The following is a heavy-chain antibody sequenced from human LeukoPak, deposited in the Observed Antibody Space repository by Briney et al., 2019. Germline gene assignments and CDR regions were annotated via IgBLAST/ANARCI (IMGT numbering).Heavy chain of an antibody. V-gene: IGHV4-38-2*02. CDR3: ARGTYGDYEYYYYYYMDV. J-gene: IGHJ6*03. CDR1: GYSISSGYY. CDR2: IYHSGST. D-gene: IGHD4-17*01. Sequence: SETLSLTCTVSGYSISSGYYWGWIRQPPGKGLEWIGSIYHSGSTYYNPSLKSRVTISVDTSKNQFSLKLSSVTAADTAVYYCARGTYGDYEYYYYYYMDVWGKGTTVTVSS.